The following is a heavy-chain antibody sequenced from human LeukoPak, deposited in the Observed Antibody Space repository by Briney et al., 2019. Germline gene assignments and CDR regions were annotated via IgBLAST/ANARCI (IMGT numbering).Heavy chain of an antibody. D-gene: IGHD1-26*01. CDR2: IYYSGST. CDR3: ARWTSGTYYFDL. CDR1: GGSISNYY. Sequence: SETLSLTCTVSGGSISNYYWSWIRQPPGKGLEWIGYIYYSGSTNYNPSLDSRVTISVDTSKKQFSLKLISVTAADTAVYYCARWTSGTYYFDLWGQGTLVTVSS. J-gene: IGHJ4*02. V-gene: IGHV4-59*08.